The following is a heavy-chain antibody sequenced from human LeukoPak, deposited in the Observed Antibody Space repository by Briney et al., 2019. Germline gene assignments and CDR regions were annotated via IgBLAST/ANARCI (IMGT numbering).Heavy chain of an antibody. CDR2: IYTSGST. J-gene: IGHJ4*02. D-gene: IGHD3-3*01. V-gene: IGHV4-61*02. CDR3: ARIPPFD. Sequence: PSETLSLTCTVSGGSINSGFYYWTWIRQPAGKGLEWIGRIYTSGSTNYNPALKSRVTMSVDTSKNQFSLKLSSVTAADTAVYYCARIPPFDWGQGTLVTVSS. CDR1: GGSINSGFYY.